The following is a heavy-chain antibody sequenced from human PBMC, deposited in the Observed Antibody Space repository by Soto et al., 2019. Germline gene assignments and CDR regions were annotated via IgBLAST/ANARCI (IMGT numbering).Heavy chain of an antibody. D-gene: IGHD3-9*01. Sequence: SETLSLTCAVYDGSFNGYYWSWIRQPPGKGLEWIGDINHSGDTNYSPSLKGRVTISLDTSKNQFSLKLSSVTAADTAMYYCVRKSPGILTHYDGYFQHWGQGTLVTVSS. CDR3: VRKSPGILTHYDGYFQH. CDR1: DGSFNGYY. J-gene: IGHJ1*01. CDR2: INHSGDT. V-gene: IGHV4-34*01.